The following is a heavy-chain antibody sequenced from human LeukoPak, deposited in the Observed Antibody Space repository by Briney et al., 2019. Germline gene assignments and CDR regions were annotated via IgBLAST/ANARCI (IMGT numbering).Heavy chain of an antibody. CDR3: AKEGSYYLDV. CDR2: IIPIFGTA. V-gene: IGHV1-69*05. Sequence: GASVKVSCKASGGTFSSYAISWVRQAPGQGLEWMGGIIPIFGTANYAQKFQGRVTITTDESTSTAYMELSSLRSEDTAVYYCAKEGSYYLDVWGKGTTVTVSS. J-gene: IGHJ6*03. CDR1: GGTFSSYA.